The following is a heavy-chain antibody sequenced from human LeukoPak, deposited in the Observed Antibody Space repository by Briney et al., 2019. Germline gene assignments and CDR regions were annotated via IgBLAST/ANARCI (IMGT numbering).Heavy chain of an antibody. CDR3: ARQASYDILTGYSIDYYYYYMDV. V-gene: IGHV5-51*01. Sequence: GESLKISCKGSGYSFTSYWIGWVRQMPGKGLEWMGIIYPGDSDTRYSPSFQGQVTISADKSISTAYLQWSSLKASDTAMYYCARQASYDILTGYSIDYYYYYMDVWGKGTTVTISS. CDR1: GYSFTSYW. D-gene: IGHD3-9*01. CDR2: IYPGDSDT. J-gene: IGHJ6*03.